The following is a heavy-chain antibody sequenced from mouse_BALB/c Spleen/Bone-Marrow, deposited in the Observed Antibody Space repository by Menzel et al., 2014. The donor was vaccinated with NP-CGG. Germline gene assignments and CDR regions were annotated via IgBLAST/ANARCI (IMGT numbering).Heavy chain of an antibody. J-gene: IGHJ1*01. Sequence: QVQLQQSGAKLAKPGASVKMSCKASGYTFTSYWMHWVKQRPGQGLEWIGYINPSTGYTEYNQKFKDKATLTADKSSSTAYMQLSSLTSEDSAVYYCARDWYFDVWGAGTTVTVSS. CDR3: ARDWYFDV. V-gene: IGHV1-7*01. CDR2: INPSTGYT. CDR1: GYTFTSYW.